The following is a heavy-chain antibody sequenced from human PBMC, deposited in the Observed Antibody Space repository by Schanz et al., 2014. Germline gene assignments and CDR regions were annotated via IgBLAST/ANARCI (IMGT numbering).Heavy chain of an antibody. Sequence: QVQLQESGPELVKSSETLSLTCTVSGGSISSFYWGWIRQPAGKGLEWIGRIYTSGSTNYNPSLKSRVTMSLDTSKNQFSLKLSSVTAADTAVYYCARDRGYDFSFDPWGQGTLVTVSS. CDR2: IYTSGST. CDR1: GGSISSFY. CDR3: ARDRGYDFSFDP. D-gene: IGHD3-3*01. J-gene: IGHJ5*02. V-gene: IGHV4-4*07.